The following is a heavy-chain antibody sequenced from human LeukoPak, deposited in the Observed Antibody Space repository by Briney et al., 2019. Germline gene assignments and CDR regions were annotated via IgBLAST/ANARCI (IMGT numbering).Heavy chain of an antibody. D-gene: IGHD3-10*01. CDR2: IYYSGST. CDR1: GGSFSSYY. V-gene: IGHV4-39*01. J-gene: IGHJ4*02. Sequence: SETLSLTCAVYGGSFSSYYWGWIRQPPGKGLEWIGSIYYSGSTYYNPSLKSRVTISVDTSKNQFSLKLSSVTAADTAVYYCARHEELRGGAFDYWGQGTLVTVSS. CDR3: ARHEELRGGAFDY.